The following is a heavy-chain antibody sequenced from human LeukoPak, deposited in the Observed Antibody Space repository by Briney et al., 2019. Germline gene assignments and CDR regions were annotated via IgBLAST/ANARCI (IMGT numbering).Heavy chain of an antibody. J-gene: IGHJ6*03. V-gene: IGHV3-64*02. CDR2: ITSNGAYT. D-gene: IGHD1-26*01. Sequence: GGSLRLSCATSGFTFSDYTIHWVRQAPGKRLQSVSAITSNGAYTHYADSVKGRFTISRDNSRNAVFLQMGGLRIEDMAVYYCARVKMGATVSDYYYYYMDVWGKGTTVTVSS. CDR3: ARVKMGATVSDYYYYYMDV. CDR1: GFTFSDYT.